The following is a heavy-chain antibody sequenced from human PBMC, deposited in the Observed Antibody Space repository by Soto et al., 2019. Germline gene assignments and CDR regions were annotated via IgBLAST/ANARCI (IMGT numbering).Heavy chain of an antibody. CDR1: GFTFSSYW. CDR2: INSDGSST. J-gene: IGHJ6*03. D-gene: IGHD3-9*01. CDR3: ARAYYDILSSYYMDV. Sequence: GGSLRLSCAASGFTFSSYWMHWVRQAPGKGLVWVPRINSDGSSTSYADSVKGRFTISRDNAKNTLYLQMNSLRAEDTAVYYGARAYYDILSSYYMDVWGKGTTVTVSS. V-gene: IGHV3-74*01.